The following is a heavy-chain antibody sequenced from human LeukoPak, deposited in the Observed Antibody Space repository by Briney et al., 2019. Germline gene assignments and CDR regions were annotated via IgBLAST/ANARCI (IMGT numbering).Heavy chain of an antibody. D-gene: IGHD2-2*01. J-gene: IGHJ4*02. CDR2: ISSNGGST. V-gene: IGHV3-64*01. CDR1: GFTFSSYA. Sequence: GGSLRLSCAASGFTFSSYAMHWVRQAPGKGLEYVSAISSNGGSTYYANSVKGRFTISRDNSKNTLYLQMGSLRAEDVAVYYCARVSATAAISDYWGQGTLVTVSS. CDR3: ARVSATAAISDY.